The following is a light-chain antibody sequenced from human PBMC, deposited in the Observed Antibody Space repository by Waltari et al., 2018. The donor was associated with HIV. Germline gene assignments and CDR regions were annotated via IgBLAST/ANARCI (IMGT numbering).Light chain of an antibody. CDR1: QRISSN. CDR3: QQSDSIPYT. V-gene: IGKV3-15*01. CDR2: RAS. Sequence: EIVMTQSPATLSVSPGERVTLSCRASQRISSNLVWYQQKPGQAPRPLIYRASSRATGIPARFSGSGSGTEFTLTINSLQPEDFATYYCQQSDSIPYTFGQGTKLDIK. J-gene: IGKJ2*01.